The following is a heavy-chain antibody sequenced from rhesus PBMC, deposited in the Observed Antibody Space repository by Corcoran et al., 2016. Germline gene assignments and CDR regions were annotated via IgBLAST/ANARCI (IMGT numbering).Heavy chain of an antibody. J-gene: IGHJ4*01. Sequence: QVQLQESGPGVVKPSETLSLTCAVSGGSISDSYRWSWIRQPPGKGLEWIGYIYGSSTSTNYNPSLKSRITSSRDTSKNQFSLKLSSVTAADTAVYYCASLAAAGYWGQGVLVTVSS. CDR1: GGSISDSYR. CDR2: IYGSSTST. CDR3: ASLAAAGY. V-gene: IGHV4S10*01. D-gene: IGHD6-25*01.